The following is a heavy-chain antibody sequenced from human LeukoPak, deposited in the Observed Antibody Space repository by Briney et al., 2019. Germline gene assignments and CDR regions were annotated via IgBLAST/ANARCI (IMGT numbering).Heavy chain of an antibody. CDR1: GGSITSYF. CDR3: ARAALGATHFDY. J-gene: IGHJ4*02. Sequence: PSETLSLTCTVSGGSITSYFWSWIRQPAGKGLEWIGRISTIGITNYNPSLKSRVTMSIDTSKKQFSLKLSSLTAADTAVYFCARAALGATHFDYWGQGTLVTVSS. CDR2: ISTIGIT. D-gene: IGHD1-26*01. V-gene: IGHV4-4*07.